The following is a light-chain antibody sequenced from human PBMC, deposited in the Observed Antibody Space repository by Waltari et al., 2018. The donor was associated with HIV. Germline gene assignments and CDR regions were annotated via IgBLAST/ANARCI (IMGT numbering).Light chain of an antibody. V-gene: IGLV2-11*01. CDR2: DVI. J-gene: IGLJ2*01. Sequence: QSALTQPRSVSGSPGQSVTISCTGTSSDVGGFNYVSWYQQYPGRAPKLLIYDVIKVPSGVPDRFHGSKAGNTASLTISGLQAEEEADYYCCSYAGSDNYVVFGGGTKLTVL. CDR1: SSDVGGFNY. CDR3: CSYAGSDNYVV.